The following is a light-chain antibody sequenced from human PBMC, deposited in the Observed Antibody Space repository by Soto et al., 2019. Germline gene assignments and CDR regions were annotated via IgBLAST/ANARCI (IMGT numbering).Light chain of an antibody. CDR2: KAS. V-gene: IGKV1-5*03. J-gene: IGKJ2*01. Sequence: DIQMTQSPSTLSASVGDSVTITCRASQSISSWLAWYQQKPGKAPKLLIYKASSLESGVPSRFSGSGSGTEFTLTISSLQPDDFATYYCQQYSDYPYTFGQGTKLEIK. CDR3: QQYSDYPYT. CDR1: QSISSW.